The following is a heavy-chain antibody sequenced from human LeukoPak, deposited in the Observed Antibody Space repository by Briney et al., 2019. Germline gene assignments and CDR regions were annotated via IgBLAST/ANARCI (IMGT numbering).Heavy chain of an antibody. Sequence: ASVKVSCMASGYTFTSYGISWVRQAPGQGLEWMGWISAYNGNTNYAQKLQGRVTMTTDTSTSTAYMELRSLRSDDTAVYYCARDNYGSGSPRMDVWGKGTTVTVSS. D-gene: IGHD3-10*01. CDR2: ISAYNGNT. CDR1: GYTFTSYG. J-gene: IGHJ6*04. CDR3: ARDNYGSGSPRMDV. V-gene: IGHV1-18*04.